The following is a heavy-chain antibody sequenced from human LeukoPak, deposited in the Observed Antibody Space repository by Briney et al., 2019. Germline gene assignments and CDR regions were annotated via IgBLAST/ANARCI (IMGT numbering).Heavy chain of an antibody. CDR3: ARAGWFGELYGPLDF. CDR2: INHSGSS. Sequence: KPSETLSLTCTVSGGSISSSSYYWTWIRQSPGKGLEWIGEINHSGSSNYNPALKSRVTISVDPSKNQFSLKLTSVIAADTALYYCARAGWFGELYGPLDFWGQGTLVTVSS. CDR1: GGSISSSSYY. D-gene: IGHD3-10*01. V-gene: IGHV4-39*07. J-gene: IGHJ4*02.